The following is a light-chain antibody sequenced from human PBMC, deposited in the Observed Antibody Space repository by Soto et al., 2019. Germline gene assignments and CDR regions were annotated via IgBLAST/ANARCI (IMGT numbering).Light chain of an antibody. CDR3: QQYGTSLFT. CDR1: QTVSSSY. V-gene: IGKV3-20*01. J-gene: IGKJ3*01. Sequence: EIVVTQSPGTLSLSPGERATLSCRASQTVSSSYLAWYQQKVGQAPRLLIFGASSRATGIPDRFSGSGSGTDFTLTISRLEHEDFAVYYCQQYGTSLFTFGPGTKVDSK. CDR2: GAS.